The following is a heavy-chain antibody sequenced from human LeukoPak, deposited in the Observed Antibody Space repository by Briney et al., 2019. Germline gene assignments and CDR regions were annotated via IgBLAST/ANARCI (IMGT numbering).Heavy chain of an antibody. CDR1: GYTFTSYG. V-gene: IGHV1-18*04. CDR3: AREGSGYDYPFDY. J-gene: IGHJ4*02. Sequence: ASVKVSCKASGYTFTSYGISWVRQAPGQGVEWMGWISDSNGNTNHAQKLQGTVTITTDTTTSTAYMELRSLRSDDTAVYCCAREGSGYDYPFDYWGQGTLVTVSS. D-gene: IGHD5-12*01. CDR2: ISDSNGNT.